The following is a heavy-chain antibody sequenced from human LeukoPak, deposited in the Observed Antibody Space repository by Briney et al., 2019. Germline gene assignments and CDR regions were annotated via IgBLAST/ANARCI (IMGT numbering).Heavy chain of an antibody. J-gene: IGHJ4*02. D-gene: IGHD6-19*01. CDR3: ARQDSSGWYFNDY. V-gene: IGHV4-39*01. CDR2: IYYSGST. CDR1: GGSITSISYY. Sequence: PSETLSLTCTVSGGSITSISYYWGWIRQPPGKALEWIGSIYYSGSTYYNPSLKTRVTVYVDTSKNQFSLKLSSVTAADTAVYYCARQDSSGWYFNDYWGQGTLVTVSS.